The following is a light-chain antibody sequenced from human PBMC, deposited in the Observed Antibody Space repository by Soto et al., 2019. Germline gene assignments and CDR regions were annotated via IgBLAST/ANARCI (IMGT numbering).Light chain of an antibody. CDR2: AAS. CDR3: QKYSSVPV. CDR1: QGIRNF. V-gene: IGKV1-27*01. Sequence: DIQMTQSPTSLSASVGDRVTITCRASQGIRNFVAWYQQKPGKAPKLLIYAASTLQSGVPSRFSCSGSGTDFTLTINILQPEDVATYSCQKYSSVPVFGPGTKVEIK. J-gene: IGKJ3*01.